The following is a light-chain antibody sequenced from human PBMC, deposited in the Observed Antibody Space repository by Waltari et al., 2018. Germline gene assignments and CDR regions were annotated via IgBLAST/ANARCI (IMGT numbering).Light chain of an antibody. V-gene: IGLV2-23*01. CDR3: CSYAGSSTYV. Sequence: QSALTHTASVSGSPGQSITISCTGTSSDVGSYNLLSWYQQHPGKAPKLMIYQGSKRPSGVSNRFSGSKSGNTASLTISGLQAEDEADYYCCSYAGSSTYVFGTGTKVTVL. CDR1: SSDVGSYNL. J-gene: IGLJ1*01. CDR2: QGS.